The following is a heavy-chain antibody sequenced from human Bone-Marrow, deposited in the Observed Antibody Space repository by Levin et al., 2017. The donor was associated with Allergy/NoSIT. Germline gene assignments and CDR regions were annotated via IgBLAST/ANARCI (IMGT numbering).Heavy chain of an antibody. J-gene: IGHJ4*02. D-gene: IGHD1-26*01. CDR1: GFTFSSYA. Sequence: GESLKISCAASGFTFSSYAMHWVRQAPGKGLEWVAVISYDGSNKYYADSVKGRFTISRDNSKNTLYLQMNSLRAEDTAVYYCARALSGSYFYDYWGQGTLVTVSS. CDR3: ARALSGSYFYDY. V-gene: IGHV3-30-3*01. CDR2: ISYDGSNK.